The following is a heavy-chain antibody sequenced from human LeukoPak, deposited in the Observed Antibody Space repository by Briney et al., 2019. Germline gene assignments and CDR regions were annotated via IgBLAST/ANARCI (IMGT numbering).Heavy chain of an antibody. J-gene: IGHJ4*02. D-gene: IGHD4-11*01. V-gene: IGHV3-7*03. CDR1: GLTFSGYW. CDR2: INQDGSGK. Sequence: GGSLRLSCAASGLTFSGYWMDWVRQAPGKGLEWVANINQDGSGKNYVDSVRGRFIISRGNAENSLYLQMNSLRAEDTAVYYCARDGLQFLDYWGQGTLVTVSS. CDR3: ARDGLQFLDY.